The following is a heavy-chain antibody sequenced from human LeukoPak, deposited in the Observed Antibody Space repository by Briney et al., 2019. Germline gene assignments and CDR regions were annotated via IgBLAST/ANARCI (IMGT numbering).Heavy chain of an antibody. CDR1: GGSISSGSYY. Sequence: SQTLSLTCTVSGGSISSGSYYWSWIRQPAGKGLEWIGRIYTSGGTNYNPSLKSRVTISVDTSKNQFSLNLSSVTAADTAVYYCARFYYDILTGHRYFDYWGQGTLVTVSS. D-gene: IGHD3-9*01. CDR2: IYTSGGT. J-gene: IGHJ4*01. V-gene: IGHV4-61*02. CDR3: ARFYYDILTGHRYFDY.